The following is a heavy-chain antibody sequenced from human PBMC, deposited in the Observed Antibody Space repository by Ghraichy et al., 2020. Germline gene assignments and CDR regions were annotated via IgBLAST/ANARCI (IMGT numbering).Heavy chain of an antibody. Sequence: GGSLRLSCAASGFTFSSYWMSWVRQAPGKGLEWVANIKQDGSGKYYVDSVKGRFTISRDNAKNSLYLQMNSLRAEDTAVYYCARDSTFGVVVYYYYYGMDVWGQGTTVTVSS. D-gene: IGHD3-3*01. CDR2: IKQDGSGK. CDR3: ARDSTFGVVVYYYYYGMDV. J-gene: IGHJ6*02. V-gene: IGHV3-7*01. CDR1: GFTFSSYW.